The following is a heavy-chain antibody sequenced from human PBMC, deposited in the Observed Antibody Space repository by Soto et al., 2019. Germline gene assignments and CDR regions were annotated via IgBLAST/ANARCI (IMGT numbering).Heavy chain of an antibody. CDR2: IYYSGST. V-gene: IGHV4-31*03. D-gene: IGHD2-2*01. J-gene: IGHJ4*02. CDR1: GGSISSGGYY. CDR3: ARGRTSSPTPGDY. Sequence: QVQLQESGPGLVKPSQTLSLTCTVSGGSISSGGYYWSWIRQHPGNGLEWIGYIYYSGSTYYNPSLKSRVTISVDTSKHPSSLKLSSVTAADTAVYYCARGRTSSPTPGDYWGQGTLVTVSS.